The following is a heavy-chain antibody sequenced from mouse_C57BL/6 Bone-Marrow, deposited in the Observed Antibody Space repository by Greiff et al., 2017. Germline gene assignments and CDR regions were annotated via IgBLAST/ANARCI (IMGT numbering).Heavy chain of an antibody. V-gene: IGHV5-6*01. D-gene: IGHD1-1*01. CDR1: GFTFSSYG. Sequence: EVQLVESGGDLVKPGGSLKLSCAASGFTFSSYGMSWVRQTPDKRLEWVATISSGGSYTYYPDSVKGRFTISRDNAKNTLYLQMSSLKSEDTAMYYCASLYYGSSYWGQGTTLTVSS. CDR2: ISSGGSYT. CDR3: ASLYYGSSY. J-gene: IGHJ2*01.